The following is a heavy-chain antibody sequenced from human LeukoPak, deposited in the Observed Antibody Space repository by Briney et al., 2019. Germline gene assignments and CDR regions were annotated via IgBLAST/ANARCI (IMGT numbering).Heavy chain of an antibody. Sequence: GESLKISCKGSGYNFTNYWIGWVRQMPGKGLEWMGIIYPGDSETRYSPSFQGQVTISADKSISTAYLQWSSLKASDTAMYYCARQRFTMRAYAGNWFDPWGQGTLVTVSS. D-gene: IGHD3-10*01. V-gene: IGHV5-51*01. CDR3: ARQRFTMRAYAGNWFDP. CDR2: IYPGDSET. J-gene: IGHJ5*02. CDR1: GYNFTNYW.